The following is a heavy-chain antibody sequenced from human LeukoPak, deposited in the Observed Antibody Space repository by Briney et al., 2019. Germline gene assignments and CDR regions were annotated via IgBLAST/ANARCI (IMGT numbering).Heavy chain of an antibody. V-gene: IGHV4-34*01. D-gene: IGHD3-3*01. Sequence: GSLRLSCAASGFTFGRYSMNWVRQAPGKGLEWIGEINHSGSTNYNPSLKSRVTISVDTSKNHFSLKLSSVTAADTAVYYCARHYGLQTYDFWSGYYPYFDYWGQGTLVTVSS. CDR3: ARHYGLQTYDFWSGYYPYFDY. CDR1: GFTFGRYS. CDR2: INHSGST. J-gene: IGHJ4*02.